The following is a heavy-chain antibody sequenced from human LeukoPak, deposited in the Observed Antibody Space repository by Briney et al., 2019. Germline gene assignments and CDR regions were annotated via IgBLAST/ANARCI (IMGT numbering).Heavy chain of an antibody. CDR3: AKDEAPLRYFDWLFLDY. D-gene: IGHD3-9*01. Sequence: GGSLRLSCAASGFTFSSYAMSWVRQAPGKGLEWVSAISGSGGSTYYADSVKGRFTISRDNSKNTLYLQMNSLRAEDTAVYYCAKDEAPLRYFDWLFLDYWGQGTLVTVSS. J-gene: IGHJ4*02. V-gene: IGHV3-23*01. CDR1: GFTFSSYA. CDR2: ISGSGGST.